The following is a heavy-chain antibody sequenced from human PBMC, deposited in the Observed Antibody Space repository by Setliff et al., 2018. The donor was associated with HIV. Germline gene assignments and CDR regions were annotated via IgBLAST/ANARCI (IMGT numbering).Heavy chain of an antibody. CDR3: ARTLYSSFSSFDY. CDR2: INSASGGT. D-gene: IGHD6-19*01. J-gene: IGHJ4*02. CDR1: GYTFTDYY. Sequence: ASVKVSCKASGYTFTDYYIHWVRQAPGQGLAWMGWINSASGGTNYAQNFQGRVTVTRDTSINTAYVELNSLKSDDTAVYYCARTLYSSFSSFDYWGQGTLVTVSS. V-gene: IGHV1-2*02.